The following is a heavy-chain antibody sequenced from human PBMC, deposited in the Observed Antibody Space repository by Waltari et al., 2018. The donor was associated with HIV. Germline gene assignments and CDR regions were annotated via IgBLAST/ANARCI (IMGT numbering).Heavy chain of an antibody. D-gene: IGHD3-10*01. Sequence: EVQLVESGGDLVKPGGCLRLSCVVSGLSFNTAWMAWVGQAPGTGLGWVGRSKSETDGGTTDEAAGVKGRFTVLRDDSENTLYLQMSSLKTEDTAIYFCTTEEEYGSGSYYDYWGPGVLVTVSS. CDR1: GLSFNTAW. CDR2: SKSETDGGTT. CDR3: TTEEEYGSGSYYDY. V-gene: IGHV3-15*01. J-gene: IGHJ4*02.